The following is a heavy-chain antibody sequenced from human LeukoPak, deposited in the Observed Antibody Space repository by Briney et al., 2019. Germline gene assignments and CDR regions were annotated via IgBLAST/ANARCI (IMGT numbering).Heavy chain of an antibody. J-gene: IGHJ6*02. Sequence: GGSLRLSCAASGFTVSSNYMSWVRQAPGKGLEWVSVIYSGGSTYYADSVKGRFTISRDNSKNTLYLQMNSLRAEDKAVYYCASLPNYGDYYYYYYGMDVWGQGTTVTVSS. V-gene: IGHV3-66*01. CDR3: ASLPNYGDYYYYYYGMDV. CDR1: GFTVSSNY. CDR2: IYSGGST. D-gene: IGHD4-17*01.